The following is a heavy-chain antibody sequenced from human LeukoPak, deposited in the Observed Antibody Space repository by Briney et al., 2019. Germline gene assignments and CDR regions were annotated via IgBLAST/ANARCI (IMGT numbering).Heavy chain of an antibody. CDR3: ARGIAWLSSRNIDY. CDR1: GFTFSSYA. J-gene: IGHJ4*02. Sequence: GGSLRLSCAASGFTFSSYAMSWVRQAPGKGLEWVSAISGSGGNTYYADSVKGRFTISRDNAKNSLYLQMNSLRAEDTAVYYCARGIAWLSSRNIDYWGQGTLVTVSS. CDR2: ISGSGGNT. D-gene: IGHD3-22*01. V-gene: IGHV3-23*01.